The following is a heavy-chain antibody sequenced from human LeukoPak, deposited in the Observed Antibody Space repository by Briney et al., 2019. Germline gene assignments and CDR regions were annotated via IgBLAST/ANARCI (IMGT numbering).Heavy chain of an antibody. CDR3: ARIHIVVVTANDAFDI. J-gene: IGHJ3*02. Sequence: PSETLSLTCAVYGGSFSGYYWSWIRQPPGKGLEWIGEINHSGSTNYNPSLKSRVTISVDTSKIQFSLKLSSVTAADTAVYYCARIHIVVVTANDAFDIRGQGTMVTVSS. D-gene: IGHD2-21*02. V-gene: IGHV4-34*01. CDR1: GGSFSGYY. CDR2: INHSGST.